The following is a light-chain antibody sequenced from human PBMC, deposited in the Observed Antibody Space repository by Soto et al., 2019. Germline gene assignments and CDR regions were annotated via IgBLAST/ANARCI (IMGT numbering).Light chain of an antibody. V-gene: IGKV1-27*01. Sequence: DIQMNQSPSSLSASVGDRVTITCRASQGISNYLAWYQQKPGKVPKLLIYAASTLQSGVPSRFSGSGSGTDVTLIIISRQTEDAPTYYCLTSIGVPWAFGQGTKVEI. CDR1: QGISNY. CDR2: AAS. J-gene: IGKJ1*01. CDR3: LTSIGVPWA.